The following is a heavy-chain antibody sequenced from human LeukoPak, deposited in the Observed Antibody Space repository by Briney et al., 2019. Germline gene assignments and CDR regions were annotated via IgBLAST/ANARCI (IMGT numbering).Heavy chain of an antibody. CDR2: INPNSGGT. D-gene: IGHD3-22*01. V-gene: IGHV1-2*02. J-gene: IGHJ4*02. CDR1: GYTFTGYY. CDR3: ASGTSYYDSRRPGGLSNFDY. Sequence: ASVKVSCKASGYTFTGYYMHWVRQAPGQGLEWMGWINPNSGGTNYAQKFQGRVTMTRDTSISTAYMELSRLRSDDTAVYYCASGTSYYDSRRPGGLSNFDYWGQGTLVTVSS.